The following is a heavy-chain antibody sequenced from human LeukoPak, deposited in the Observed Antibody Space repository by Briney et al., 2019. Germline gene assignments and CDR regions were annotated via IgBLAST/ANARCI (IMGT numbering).Heavy chain of an antibody. CDR2: IIPIFGTA. CDR3: ARSIRSGYYLDY. D-gene: IGHD3-22*01. Sequence: SGKVSCKASGGTFSSYAISWVRQAPGQGLEWMGRIIPIFGTANYAQKFQGRVTITTDESTSTAYMELSSLRSEDTAVYYCARSIRSGYYLDYWGQGTLVTVSS. CDR1: GGTFSSYA. J-gene: IGHJ4*02. V-gene: IGHV1-69*05.